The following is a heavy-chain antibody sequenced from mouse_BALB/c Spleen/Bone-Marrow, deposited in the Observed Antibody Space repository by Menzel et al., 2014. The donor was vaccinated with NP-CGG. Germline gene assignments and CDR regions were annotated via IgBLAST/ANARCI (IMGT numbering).Heavy chain of an antibody. J-gene: IGHJ3*01. CDR2: ISGGGSYI. CDR3: AREGYDYDWFAD. Sequence: EVKLEESGGDLVKPGGSLKLSCAASGFTFSSYGMSWVRQTPEKRLEWVATISGGGSYIYYAGTVKGRFIISRDNAKNNLYLQVRSLRSEDTALYYCAREGYDYDWFADWGQGTLVTVSA. CDR1: GFTFSSYG. D-gene: IGHD2-4*01. V-gene: IGHV5-9-2*01.